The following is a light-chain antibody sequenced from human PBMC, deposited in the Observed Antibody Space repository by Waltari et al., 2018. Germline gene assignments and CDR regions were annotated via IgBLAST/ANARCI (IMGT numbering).Light chain of an antibody. CDR2: ENR. Sequence: QSVLTQPPSVSAAPGQRVTISCSGGSSNIGNNYVSWYRQFPGTAPKLLINENRERPSGIPGRFSGSKSGTSATLDITGRQAGDEADYYCGTWDSSLSGAVFGGGTHLTVL. V-gene: IGLV1-51*02. CDR1: SSNIGNNY. CDR3: GTWDSSLSGAV. J-gene: IGLJ7*01.